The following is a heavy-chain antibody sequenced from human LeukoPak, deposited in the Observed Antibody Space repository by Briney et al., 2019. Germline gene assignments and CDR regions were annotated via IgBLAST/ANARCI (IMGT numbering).Heavy chain of an antibody. CDR2: IDPNTGDT. Sequence: GASVKVSCKASGYSFAGYYIHWVRQAPGQGLEWVGRIDPNTGDTIYAQNFQGRVTVTSATSISTAYMELSRLTSDDTAVYFCARLGLHGSGTYYFFDYWGQGTLVTVSS. J-gene: IGHJ4*02. CDR3: ARLGLHGSGTYYFFDY. D-gene: IGHD3-10*01. CDR1: GYSFAGYY. V-gene: IGHV1-2*06.